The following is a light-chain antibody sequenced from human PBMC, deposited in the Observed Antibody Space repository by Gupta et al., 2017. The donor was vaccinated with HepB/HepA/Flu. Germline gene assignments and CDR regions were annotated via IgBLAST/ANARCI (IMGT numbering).Light chain of an antibody. V-gene: IGKV2-28*01. CDR1: QSRLHSNGYKY. CDR3: MQCLQVPGS. Sequence: DSVMTQSPLSLPVTPGEPASISCRSSQSRLHSNGYKYLNWYLQKPGQSPQLLIYLGSHRAYGVPDRFSGSGSGTEFTLQISSVEAEDVGAYYCMQCLQVPGSFGQGTXMEMK. J-gene: IGKJ2*04. CDR2: LGS.